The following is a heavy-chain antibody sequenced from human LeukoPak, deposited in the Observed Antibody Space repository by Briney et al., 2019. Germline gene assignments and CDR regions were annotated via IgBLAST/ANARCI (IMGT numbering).Heavy chain of an antibody. CDR1: GFTFDDYA. D-gene: IGHD3-22*01. CDR2: ISWNSGSI. CDR3: AKSHDSSGYPFDY. J-gene: IGHJ4*02. V-gene: IGHV3-9*03. Sequence: GGSLRLSCAASGFTFDDYAMHWVRQAPGKGLEWVSGISWNSGSIGYADSVKGRFTISRDNAKNSLYLQMNSLRAEDMALYYCAKSHDSSGYPFDYWGQGTLATVSS.